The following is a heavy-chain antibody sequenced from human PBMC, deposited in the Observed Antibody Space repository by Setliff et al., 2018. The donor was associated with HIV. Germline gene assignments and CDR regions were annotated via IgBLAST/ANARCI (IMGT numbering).Heavy chain of an antibody. Sequence: SETLSLTCAVYNGSFSSYYWTWIRQPPGKRLEWIGEINHSGSTNYNPSLKSRVTISVDTSKNQFSLKLSSVTAADTAVYYCARSYYYDSSGDAFDIWGQGTMVTVSS. D-gene: IGHD3-22*01. V-gene: IGHV4-34*01. J-gene: IGHJ3*02. CDR3: ARSYYYDSSGDAFDI. CDR2: INHSGST. CDR1: NGSFSSYY.